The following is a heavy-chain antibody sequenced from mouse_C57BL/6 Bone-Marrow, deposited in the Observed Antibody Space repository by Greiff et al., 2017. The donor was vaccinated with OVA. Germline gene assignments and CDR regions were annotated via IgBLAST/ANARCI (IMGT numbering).Heavy chain of an antibody. CDR2: ISSGGSYT. Sequence: EVKLVESGGDLVKPGGSLKLSCAASGFTFSSYGMSWVRQTPDKRLEWVATISSGGSYTYYPDSVKGRFTISSDNAKNTLYLQMSSLKSEDTAMYYCARHNYYGSSYYDYWGQGTTLTVSS. V-gene: IGHV5-6*01. CDR1: GFTFSSYG. J-gene: IGHJ2*01. CDR3: ARHNYYGSSYYDY. D-gene: IGHD1-1*01.